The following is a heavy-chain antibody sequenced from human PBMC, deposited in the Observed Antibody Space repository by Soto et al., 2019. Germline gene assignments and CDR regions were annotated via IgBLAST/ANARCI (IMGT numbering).Heavy chain of an antibody. CDR2: IGGSGGT. Sequence: VQLLESGGGLVQPGGSLRLSCAASGFTSSSYAMSWVRLAPGKGLEWFSSIGGSGGTYYADSVKGRFTISRDNSKNMLYLHLNSLRAEATAMYYCAKGQGWSYYYDSWGQGTLVTVSS. D-gene: IGHD2-15*01. J-gene: IGHJ4*02. CDR1: GFTSSSYA. CDR3: AKGQGWSYYYDS. V-gene: IGHV3-23*01.